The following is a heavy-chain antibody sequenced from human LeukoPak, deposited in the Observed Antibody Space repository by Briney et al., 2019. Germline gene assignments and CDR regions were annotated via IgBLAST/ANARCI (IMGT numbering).Heavy chain of an antibody. V-gene: IGHV4-39*07. CDR3: ASFPSGVFDWLSDDY. Sequence: SETLSLTCTVSGGSISSSSYYWGWIRQPPGKGLEWIGSIYYSGSTYYNPSLKSRVTISVDTSKNQFSLKLSSVTAADTAVYYCASFPSGVFDWLSDDYWGQGTLVTVSS. D-gene: IGHD3-9*01. CDR2: IYYSGST. J-gene: IGHJ4*02. CDR1: GGSISSSSYY.